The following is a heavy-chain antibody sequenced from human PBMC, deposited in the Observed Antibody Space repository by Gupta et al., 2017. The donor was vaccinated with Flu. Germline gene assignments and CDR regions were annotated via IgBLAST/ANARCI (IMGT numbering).Heavy chain of an antibody. D-gene: IGHD2-15*01. V-gene: IGHV3-30*02. CDR3: AKPAGYGSGGSCYFFDY. J-gene: IGHJ4*02. Sequence: DSVKGRFTISRDNSKNTLYLQMNSLRVEDTAVYYCAKPAGYGSGGSCYFFDYGGQGTLVTVSS.